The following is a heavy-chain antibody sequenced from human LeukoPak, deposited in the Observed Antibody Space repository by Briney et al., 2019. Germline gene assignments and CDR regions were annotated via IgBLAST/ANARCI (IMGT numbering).Heavy chain of an antibody. CDR2: INSDGSIT. J-gene: IGHJ4*02. CDR3: ASSTQISKYADY. V-gene: IGHV3-74*01. CDR1: GFTFGIYW. Sequence: RSGGSLRLSCAASGFTFGIYWMHWVRQAPGKGLVWVSRINSDGSITTYADSVRGRFTISRDNAKSTLYLQMNSLRAEDTAVYYCASSTQISKYADYWGQGALVTVSS. D-gene: IGHD2-2*01.